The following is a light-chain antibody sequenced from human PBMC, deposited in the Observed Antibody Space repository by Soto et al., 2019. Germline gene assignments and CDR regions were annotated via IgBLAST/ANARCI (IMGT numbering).Light chain of an antibody. CDR1: TSDIATNA. Sequence: QSVLTQPPSASGTPGQRVTVSCYGSTSDIATNAVNWFQHLPGTAPRLLIYTNNQRPSGVPDRFSGSKSGTSASLAISGLQSEDEADYYCATWHDSFYVFGTGTKLTVL. CDR3: ATWHDSFYV. J-gene: IGLJ1*01. V-gene: IGLV1-44*01. CDR2: TNN.